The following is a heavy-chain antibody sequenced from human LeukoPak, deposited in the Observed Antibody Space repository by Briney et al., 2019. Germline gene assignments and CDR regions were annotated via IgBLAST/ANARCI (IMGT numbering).Heavy chain of an antibody. V-gene: IGHV4-59*08. CDR1: GGSISRYY. J-gene: IGHJ5*02. Sequence: KPSENLSLNCTVSGGSISRYYWGWIRPTPGKGLEWIGFLFFTGSNSGRTTYNPSLESRVTISVDTSKNQFSLRLNSVTAADTAVYYCARQEGKVAASNWFEPWGQGTLVTVSS. CDR2: LFFTGSNSGRT. CDR3: ARQEGKVAASNWFEP. D-gene: IGHD2-15*01.